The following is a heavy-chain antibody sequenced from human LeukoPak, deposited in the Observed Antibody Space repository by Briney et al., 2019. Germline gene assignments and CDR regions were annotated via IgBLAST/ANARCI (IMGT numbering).Heavy chain of an antibody. Sequence: SETLSLTCTVSGGSISSYYWSRIRQPAGKGLEWIGHIYTSGSTNYNPSLKSRVTMSVDTSKNQFSLKLSSVTAADTAVYYCARGILAAAALDYWGQGTLVTVSS. CDR3: ARGILAAAALDY. V-gene: IGHV4-4*07. J-gene: IGHJ4*02. CDR1: GGSISSYY. D-gene: IGHD6-13*01. CDR2: IYTSGST.